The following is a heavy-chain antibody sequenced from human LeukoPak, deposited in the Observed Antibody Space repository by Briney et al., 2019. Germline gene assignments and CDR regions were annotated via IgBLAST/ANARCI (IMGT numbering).Heavy chain of an antibody. V-gene: IGHV3-23*01. Sequence: PGGSLRLSCAASGFTFSSYAMSWVRQAPGKGLEWVSAISGSGGSTYYADSVKGRFTISRDNSKNTLYLQMNSLRAGDTAVYYCAKGHPGDAYYCYYGMDVWGQGTTVTVSS. CDR2: ISGSGGST. D-gene: IGHD1-26*01. CDR3: AKGHPGDAYYCYYGMDV. CDR1: GFTFSSYA. J-gene: IGHJ6*02.